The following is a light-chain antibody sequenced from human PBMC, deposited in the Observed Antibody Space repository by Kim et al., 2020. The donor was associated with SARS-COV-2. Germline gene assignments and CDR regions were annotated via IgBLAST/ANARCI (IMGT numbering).Light chain of an antibody. J-gene: IGLJ3*02. Sequence: SYELTQPPSVSVASGKTDRITCGGNNIGSKSVHWYQQKTGQAPVLVIYYDSDRPSGIPERFSGSNSGNTATLTISRVEAGDEADYYCQVWDSSSDHRVFGGGTRLAVL. V-gene: IGLV3-21*04. CDR2: YDS. CDR1: NIGSKS. CDR3: QVWDSSSDHRV.